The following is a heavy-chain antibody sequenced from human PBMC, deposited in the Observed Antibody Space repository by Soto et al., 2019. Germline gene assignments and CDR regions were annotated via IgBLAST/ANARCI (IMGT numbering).Heavy chain of an antibody. CDR1: GGSISSGGYY. Sequence: PSETLSLTCTVSGGSISSGGYYWSWIRQHPGKGLEWIGYIYYSGSTYYNPSLKSRVTISVDTSKNQFSLKLSSVTAADTAVYYCARGVVATITADYWGQGTLVNLSS. D-gene: IGHD5-12*01. CDR2: IYYSGST. CDR3: ARGVVATITADY. J-gene: IGHJ4*02. V-gene: IGHV4-31*03.